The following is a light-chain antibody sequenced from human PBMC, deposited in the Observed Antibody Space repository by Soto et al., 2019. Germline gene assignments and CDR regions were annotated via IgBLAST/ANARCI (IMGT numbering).Light chain of an antibody. V-gene: IGKV3-11*01. CDR3: QHRTL. J-gene: IGKJ4*01. CDR1: RSVDSS. CDR2: DTS. Sequence: EIVLTQSPATLSLSPGERATLSCRASRSVDSSFAWYQQKAGQAPRLLIYDTSNRATGIAARFSGSGSGTDFTLTISSLESEDFAVYYCQHRTLFGGGTKVEIK.